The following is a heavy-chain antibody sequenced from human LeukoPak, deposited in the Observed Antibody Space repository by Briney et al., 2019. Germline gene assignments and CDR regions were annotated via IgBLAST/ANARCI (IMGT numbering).Heavy chain of an antibody. CDR1: GYSFTGYY. CDR3: AKWTTTYLDY. Sequence: ASVKVSCKASGYSFTGYYMHWVRQAPGQGLEWMGIINPSGGSTSYAQKFQGRVTMTRDTSTSTVYMELSSLRSEDTAMYYCAKWTTTYLDYWGQGTLVTVSS. CDR2: INPSGGST. J-gene: IGHJ4*02. V-gene: IGHV1-46*01. D-gene: IGHD1-1*01.